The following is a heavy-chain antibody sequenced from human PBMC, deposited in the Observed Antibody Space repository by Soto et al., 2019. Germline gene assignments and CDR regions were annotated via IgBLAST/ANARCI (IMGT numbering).Heavy chain of an antibody. J-gene: IGHJ4*02. CDR3: AKDRGPITIFGVVIPFDY. V-gene: IGHV3-23*01. CDR1: GFTFASYA. Sequence: GGSLRLSCAASGFTFASYAMGWVRQLPGKGLEWVSAISGSGGSTYYADSVKGRFTISRDNSKNTLYLQMNSLRAEDTAVYYCAKDRGPITIFGVVIPFDYWGQGTLVTAPQ. CDR2: ISGSGGST. D-gene: IGHD3-3*01.